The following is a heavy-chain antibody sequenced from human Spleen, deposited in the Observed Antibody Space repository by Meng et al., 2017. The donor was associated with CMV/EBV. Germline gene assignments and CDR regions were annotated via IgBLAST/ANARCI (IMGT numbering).Heavy chain of an antibody. CDR3: ARGGTYYTY. Sequence: LSCAGSGFTFSDHYMSWIRQAPGKGLEWVSYISGSDNTINYAASVKGRFTISRDNARNSLYLQMNSLRAEDTAFYYCARGGTYYTYWGQGTLVTVSS. J-gene: IGHJ4*02. V-gene: IGHV3-11*01. CDR1: GFTFSDHY. D-gene: IGHD3-3*01. CDR2: ISGSDNTI.